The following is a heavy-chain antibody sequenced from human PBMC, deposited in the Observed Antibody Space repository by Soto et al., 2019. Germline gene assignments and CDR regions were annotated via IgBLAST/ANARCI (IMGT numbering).Heavy chain of an antibody. V-gene: IGHV4-4*07. D-gene: IGHD3-3*01. CDR3: ARGQRFSDWFDP. CDR1: VGSISTYY. CDR2: IYSSGST. Sequence: SEPLSLPWTVSVGSISTYYWTWIRQTAGKGLEWTGRIYSSGSTKYNPALQSRVTMSLDTSNNQFSLRLTSVTAADTAVYYCARGQRFSDWFDPWGQGTLVTVSS. J-gene: IGHJ5*02.